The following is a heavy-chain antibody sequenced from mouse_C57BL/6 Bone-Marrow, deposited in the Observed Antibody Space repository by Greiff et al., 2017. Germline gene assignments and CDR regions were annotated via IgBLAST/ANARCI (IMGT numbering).Heavy chain of an antibody. Sequence: QVQLKESGPGLVQPSQSLSITCTVSGFSLTSYGVHWVRQPPGKGLEWLGVIWSGGSTDYNAAFISRLSISKDNSKSQVFFKMNSLQADDTAIYYCAKNFYSNYWYFDVWGTGTTVTVSS. CDR2: IWSGGST. V-gene: IGHV2-4*01. J-gene: IGHJ1*03. CDR1: GFSLTSYG. D-gene: IGHD2-5*01. CDR3: AKNFYSNYWYFDV.